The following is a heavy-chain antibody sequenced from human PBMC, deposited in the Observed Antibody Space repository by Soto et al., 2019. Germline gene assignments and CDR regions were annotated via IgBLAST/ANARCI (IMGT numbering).Heavy chain of an antibody. CDR1: GGTFSSYA. Sequence: QVQLVQSGAEVKKPGSSVKVSCKASGGTFSSYAISWVRQAPGQGLEWMGGIIPIFGTANYAQKFQGRGTITADKSTSTADMELSSLRSEARAVYYCARDRGGVAYYDFWSGYYTHGMDVWGQGTTVTVSS. J-gene: IGHJ6*02. CDR2: IIPIFGTA. D-gene: IGHD3-3*01. V-gene: IGHV1-69*06. CDR3: ARDRGGVAYYDFWSGYYTHGMDV.